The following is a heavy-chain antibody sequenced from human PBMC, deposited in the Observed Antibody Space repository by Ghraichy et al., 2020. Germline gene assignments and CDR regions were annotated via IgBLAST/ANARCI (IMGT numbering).Heavy chain of an antibody. D-gene: IGHD3-9*01. CDR2: IIPIFGTA. V-gene: IGHV1-69*06. CDR1: GGTFSKYA. CDR3: ARSYGSAHNEVFWYF. J-gene: IGHJ4*02. Sequence: SVKVSCKASGGTFSKYAISWVRQAPGQGLEWMGGIIPIFGTANYAQKLQGRVTITADKSTSTAYMELSSLRSEDTAVYYCARSYGSAHNEVFWYFWGQGTLVTVSS.